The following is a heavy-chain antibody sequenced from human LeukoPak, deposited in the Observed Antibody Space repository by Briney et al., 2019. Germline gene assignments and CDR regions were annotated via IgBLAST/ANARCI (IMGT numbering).Heavy chain of an antibody. CDR1: GGSISGYY. J-gene: IGHJ3*02. CDR2: IHYSGTT. Sequence: SETLSLTCTVSGGSISGYYWSWIRQPPGKGLEWIGYIHYSGTTNYNPSLKSRVIMSVDTSKNQSSLKLGSVTAADTAVYYCARWNYYDSSATGDAFDIWGQGTMVTVSS. CDR3: ARWNYYDSSATGDAFDI. V-gene: IGHV4-59*01. D-gene: IGHD3-22*01.